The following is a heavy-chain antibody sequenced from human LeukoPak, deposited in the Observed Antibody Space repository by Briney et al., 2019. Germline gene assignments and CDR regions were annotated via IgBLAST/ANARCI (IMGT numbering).Heavy chain of an antibody. J-gene: IGHJ4*02. CDR3: ARDKSSGSYDY. Sequence: PETLSLTCTVSGGSISSYYWSWIRQPPGKRLEWIGYIYYSGSTNYNPSLKSRVTISVDTSKNQFSLKLSSVTAADTAVYYCARDKSSGSYDYWGQGTLVTVSS. D-gene: IGHD1-26*01. CDR2: IYYSGST. CDR1: GGSISSYY. V-gene: IGHV4-59*01.